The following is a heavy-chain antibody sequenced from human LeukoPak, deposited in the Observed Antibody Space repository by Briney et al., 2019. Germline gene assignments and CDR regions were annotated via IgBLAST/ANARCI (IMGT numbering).Heavy chain of an antibody. Sequence: ASVKVSCKASGYTFTSYAISWVRQAPGEGLEWMGWISAYNGDTDYAQKLQGRVTMTTGTSTNTAYMELRSLRSDDTAVFYCARQQCRGGSCYWGYYFDYWGQGTLVTVSS. D-gene: IGHD2-15*01. J-gene: IGHJ4*02. CDR2: ISAYNGDT. CDR1: GYTFTSYA. V-gene: IGHV1-18*01. CDR3: ARQQCRGGSCYWGYYFDY.